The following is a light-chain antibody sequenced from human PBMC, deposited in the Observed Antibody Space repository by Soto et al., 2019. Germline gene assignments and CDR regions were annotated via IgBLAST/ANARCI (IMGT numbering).Light chain of an antibody. CDR2: GAS. Sequence: EIVLTQSPATLSLSPGERATLSCGASQSVDNYLAWYQQKPGQAPRLLIYGASTRATGIPDRFSGSGSGTDFTLTISRREPENFAVYYCQQYDKWPRTFGQGTKVDIK. J-gene: IGKJ1*01. CDR3: QQYDKWPRT. CDR1: QSVDNY. V-gene: IGKV3-11*01.